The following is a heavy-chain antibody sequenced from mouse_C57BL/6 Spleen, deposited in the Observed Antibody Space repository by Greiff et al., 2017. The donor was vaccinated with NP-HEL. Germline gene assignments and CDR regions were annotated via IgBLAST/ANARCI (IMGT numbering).Heavy chain of an antibody. J-gene: IGHJ3*01. CDR3: ARVSNYCGSSVVAY. D-gene: IGHD1-1*01. Sequence: EVQLQQSGPELVKPGASVKMSCKASGYTFTDYNMHWVKQSHGKSLEWIGYINPNNGGTSYNQKFKGTATLTVNKSSSTAYMQLRSLTSEDSAGYYCARVSNYCGSSVVAYWSQGTLVTVSA. CDR2: INPNNGGT. V-gene: IGHV1-22*01. CDR1: GYTFTDYN.